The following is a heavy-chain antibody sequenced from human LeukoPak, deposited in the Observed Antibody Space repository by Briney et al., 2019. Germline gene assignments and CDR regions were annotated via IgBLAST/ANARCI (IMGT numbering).Heavy chain of an antibody. CDR2: IYTSGST. D-gene: IGHD6-19*01. V-gene: IGHV4-4*07. CDR3: ARTGSGSLNWFDP. Sequence: SETLSLTCTASGGSISSYYWSWIRQPAGKGLEWIGRIYTSGSTNYNPSLKSRATMSVDTSKNQFSLRLSSVTAADTAVYYCARTGSGSLNWFDPWGQGTLVTVSS. J-gene: IGHJ5*02. CDR1: GGSISSYY.